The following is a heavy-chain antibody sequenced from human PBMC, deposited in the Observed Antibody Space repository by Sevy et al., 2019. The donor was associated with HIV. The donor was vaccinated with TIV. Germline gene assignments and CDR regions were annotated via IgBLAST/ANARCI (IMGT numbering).Heavy chain of an antibody. D-gene: IGHD5-12*01. CDR3: ITDPAYRGYDEEVINYYFYGMDV. CDR1: GFTFSSAW. CDR2: IKSEFDGGAI. J-gene: IGHJ6*02. V-gene: IGHV3-15*01. Sequence: GGSLRLSCTASGFTFSSAWMSWVRQAPGKGLEWVGRIKSEFDGGAIDYAAPVKGRFTISREDSKNTVYPQMNSLKTEDTAVYYCITDPAYRGYDEEVINYYFYGMDVWGQGTTVTVSS.